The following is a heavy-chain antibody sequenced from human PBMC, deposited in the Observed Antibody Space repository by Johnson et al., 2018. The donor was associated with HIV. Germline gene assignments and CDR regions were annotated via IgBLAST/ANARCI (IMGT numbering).Heavy chain of an antibody. CDR3: ARSYSSSWFDAFDI. CDR2: SDGSST. D-gene: IGHD6-13*01. J-gene: IGHJ3*02. V-gene: IGHV3-74*01. Sequence: SDGSSTSYADSVKGRFTISRDNAKNTLYLQMNSLRAEDTAVYYCARSYSSSWFDAFDIWGQGTMVTVSS.